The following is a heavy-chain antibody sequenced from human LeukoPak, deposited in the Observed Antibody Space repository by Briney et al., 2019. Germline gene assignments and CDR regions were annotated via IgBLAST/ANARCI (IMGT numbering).Heavy chain of an antibody. CDR2: ISSSSSTI. J-gene: IGHJ4*02. V-gene: IGHV3-48*01. D-gene: IGHD6-13*01. CDR1: GFTFSSYS. CDR3: ARDSPGIAAAGLDY. Sequence: GGSLRLSCAASGFTFSSYSMNWVRQAPGKGLEWVSYISSSSSTIYYADSVKGRFTISRDNAKNSLYLQMNSLRAEDTAVYYCARDSPGIAAAGLDYWGQGTLVTVSS.